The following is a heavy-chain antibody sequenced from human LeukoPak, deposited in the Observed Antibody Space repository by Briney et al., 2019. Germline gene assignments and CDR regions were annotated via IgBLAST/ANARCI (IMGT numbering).Heavy chain of an antibody. CDR2: IYYSGST. D-gene: IGHD5-18*01. V-gene: IGHV4-59*01. CDR3: ARGARGYSYGHFDY. Sequence: KSSETLSLTCTVSGGSISSYYWSWIRQPPGKGLEWIGYIYYSGSTNYNPSLKSRVTISVDTSKNQFSLKLSPVTAADTAVNYCARGARGYSYGHFDYWGQGTLVTVSS. CDR1: GGSISSYY. J-gene: IGHJ4*02.